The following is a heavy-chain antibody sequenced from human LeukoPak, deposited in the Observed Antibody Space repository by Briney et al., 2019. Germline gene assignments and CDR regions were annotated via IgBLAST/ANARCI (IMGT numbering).Heavy chain of an antibody. CDR3: ARVWGLAVAGGEIEY. CDR1: GFTFSSYS. J-gene: IGHJ4*02. Sequence: PGGSLRLSCAASGFTFSSYSMNWVRQAPGKGLEWVSYISSSGTTIYYADSVKGRFTISRDNAKNSLYLQMNSLRDEDTAVYYRARVWGLAVAGGEIEYWGQGTLVTVSS. D-gene: IGHD6-13*01. V-gene: IGHV3-48*02. CDR2: ISSSGTTI.